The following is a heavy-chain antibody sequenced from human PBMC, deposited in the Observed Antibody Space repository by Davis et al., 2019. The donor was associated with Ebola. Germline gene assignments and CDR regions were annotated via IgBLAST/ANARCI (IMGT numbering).Heavy chain of an antibody. J-gene: IGHJ6*03. V-gene: IGHV3-30-3*01. Sequence: GESLKISCAASGFTFRDYATHWVRQAPGKGLEWVAVISYDGSNKYYADSVKGRFTISRDNSKNTLYLQMNSLRAEDTAVYYCAREFADTAMGYYYYMDVWGKGTTVTVSS. CDR3: AREFADTAMGYYYYMDV. D-gene: IGHD5-18*01. CDR1: GFTFRDYA. CDR2: ISYDGSNK.